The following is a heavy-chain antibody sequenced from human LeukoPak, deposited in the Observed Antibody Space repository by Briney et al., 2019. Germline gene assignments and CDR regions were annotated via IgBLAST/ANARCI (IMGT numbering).Heavy chain of an antibody. CDR1: GGSISSGGYY. D-gene: IGHD6-19*01. J-gene: IGHJ4*02. Sequence: SETLSLTCTVSGGSISSGGYYWSWIRQPPGKGLEWIGYIYHSGSTYYNPSLKSRVTISVDTSKNQFSLKLSSVTAADTAVYYCARDPAVAALFDYWGQGTLVTVSS. CDR3: ARDPAVAALFDY. CDR2: IYHSGST. V-gene: IGHV4-30-2*01.